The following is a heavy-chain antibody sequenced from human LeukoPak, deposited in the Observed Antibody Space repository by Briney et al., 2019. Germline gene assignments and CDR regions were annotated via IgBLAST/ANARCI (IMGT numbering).Heavy chain of an antibody. J-gene: IGHJ4*02. CDR3: AKDRTYYDFWSGYSPPSPLDY. CDR1: GFTFSSYG. CDR2: ISYDGSNK. Sequence: PGGSLRLSCAASGFTFSSYGMHWVRQAPGKGLEWVAVISYDGSNKYYADSVKGRFTISRDNSKDTLYLRMNSLRAEDTAVYYCAKDRTYYDFWSGYSPPSPLDYWGQGTLVTVSS. D-gene: IGHD3-3*01. V-gene: IGHV3-30*18.